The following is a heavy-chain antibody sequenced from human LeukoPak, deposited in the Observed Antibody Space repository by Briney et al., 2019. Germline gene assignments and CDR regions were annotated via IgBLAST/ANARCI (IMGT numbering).Heavy chain of an antibody. Sequence: ASVKVPCKASGYTFTSYGISWVRQAPGQGLEWMGWISAYNGNTNYAQKLQGRVTMTTDTSTSTAYMELRSLRSDDTAVYYCARLRITIFGVALIFDYWGQGTLVTVSS. J-gene: IGHJ4*02. CDR2: ISAYNGNT. CDR3: ARLRITIFGVALIFDY. D-gene: IGHD3-3*01. CDR1: GYTFTSYG. V-gene: IGHV1-18*01.